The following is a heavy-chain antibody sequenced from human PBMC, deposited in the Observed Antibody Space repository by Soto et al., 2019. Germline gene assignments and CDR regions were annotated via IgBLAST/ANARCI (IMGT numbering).Heavy chain of an antibody. CDR3: ARDKGTMIVVVITYFDY. J-gene: IGHJ4*02. V-gene: IGHV3-30-3*01. D-gene: IGHD3-22*01. Sequence: PGGSLRLSCAASGFTFSSYAMHWVRQAPGKGLEWVAVISYDGSNKYYADSVKGRFTISRDNSKNTLYLQMNSLRAEDTAVYYCARDKGTMIVVVITYFDYWGQG. CDR1: GFTFSSYA. CDR2: ISYDGSNK.